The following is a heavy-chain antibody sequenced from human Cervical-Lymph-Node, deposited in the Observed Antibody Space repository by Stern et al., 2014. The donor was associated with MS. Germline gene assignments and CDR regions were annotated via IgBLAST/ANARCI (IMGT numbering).Heavy chain of an antibody. CDR3: ARGYSTTYLDY. J-gene: IGHJ4*02. CDR1: GYTFTNYA. V-gene: IGHV1-3*01. D-gene: IGHD6-13*01. CDR2: IHPGNGDA. Sequence: QVQLVQSGAEVKKPGASVKVSCKASGYTFTNYALHWVRQAPGQRPEWMGWIHPGNGDAKYSQNFQERVTITRDTSANTVYMELRSLRVEDTAMYYCARGYSTTYLDYWGQGTLVTVSS.